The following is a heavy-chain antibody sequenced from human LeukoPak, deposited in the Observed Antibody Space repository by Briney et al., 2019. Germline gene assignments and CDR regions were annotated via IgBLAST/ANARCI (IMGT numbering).Heavy chain of an antibody. CDR2: IWYDGSNK. J-gene: IGHJ6*02. V-gene: IGHV3-33*08. CDR3: ARAETWPGYCSGGSCYSLTGNYYGMDV. CDR1: GFTFSSYA. Sequence: PGGSLRLSCAASGFTFSSYAMSWVRQAPGKGLEWVAVIWYDGSNKYYADSVKGRFTISRDNSKNTLYLQMNSLRAEDTAVYYCARAETWPGYCSGGSCYSLTGNYYGMDVWGQGTTVTVSS. D-gene: IGHD2-15*01.